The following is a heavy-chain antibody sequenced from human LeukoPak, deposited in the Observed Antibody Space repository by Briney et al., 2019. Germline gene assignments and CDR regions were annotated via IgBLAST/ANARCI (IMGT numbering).Heavy chain of an antibody. CDR2: ISGSGDNT. Sequence: PGGSLRLSCAASGFTFSSYAMSWVRQAPGKGLEWVSAISGSGDNTYYADSVKGRFTISRDSSTNTLYLQMSSLRAEDTAVYYCAKRLWLQGGYYIAYCGQGCLVTVSS. D-gene: IGHD5-18*01. CDR1: GFTFSSYA. CDR3: AKRLWLQGGYYIAY. V-gene: IGHV3-23*01. J-gene: IGHJ4*02.